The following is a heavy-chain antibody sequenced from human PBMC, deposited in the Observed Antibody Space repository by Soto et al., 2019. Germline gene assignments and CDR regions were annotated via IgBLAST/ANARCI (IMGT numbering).Heavy chain of an antibody. CDR2: ISGSGGST. V-gene: IGHV3-23*01. CDR1: GLTFSSYA. CDR3: AQGPHSTRTAVAQGRFDP. D-gene: IGHD6-19*01. Sequence: VCLRLSFAASGLTFSSYAMSWVRQAPGKGLEWVSAISGSGGSTYYADSVKGRFTISRDNSKNTLYLQMNSLRAEDTAVYYCAQGPHSTRTAVAQGRFDPCGQGTLVTVSS. J-gene: IGHJ5*02.